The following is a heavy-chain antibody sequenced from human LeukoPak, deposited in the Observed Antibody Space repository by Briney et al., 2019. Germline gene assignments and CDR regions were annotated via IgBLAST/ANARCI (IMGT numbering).Heavy chain of an antibody. J-gene: IGHJ5*02. CDR1: GFTFTNAL. V-gene: IGHV3-15*01. CDR2: VKSKTDGGTT. Sequence: GGSLRLSCTASGFTFTNALMTWVRQAPGKGLEWVGRVKSKTDGGTTDYAAPVKGRFTISRDDSKDTLFLQMNSLKTEDTAVYYCTTHTYFYGSGSYYHWGQGTLVTVSS. D-gene: IGHD3-10*01. CDR3: TTHTYFYGSGSYYH.